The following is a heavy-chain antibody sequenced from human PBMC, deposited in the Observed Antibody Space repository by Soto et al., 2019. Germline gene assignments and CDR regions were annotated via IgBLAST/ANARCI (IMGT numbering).Heavy chain of an antibody. CDR1: GFTFSSYG. J-gene: IGHJ4*02. D-gene: IGHD2-2*01. Sequence: PGGSLRLSCAASGFTFSSYGMHWVRQAPGKGLEWVAVISYDGSNKYYADSVKGRFTISRDNSKNTLYLQMNSLRAEDTAVYYCARARSKTMPTYHDYWGQGTLVTVSS. V-gene: IGHV3-30*03. CDR3: ARARSKTMPTYHDY. CDR2: ISYDGSNK.